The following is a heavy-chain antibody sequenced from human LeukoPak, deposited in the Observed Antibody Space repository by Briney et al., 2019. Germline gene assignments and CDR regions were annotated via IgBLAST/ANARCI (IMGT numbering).Heavy chain of an antibody. J-gene: IGHJ6*02. CDR1: GLTFSDYY. Sequence: GGSLRLSCAASGLTFSDYYMSWIRQAPGKGLEWVSYITSSSSYTNYADSVKGRFTISRDSAKNSLYLQMNRLRAEDTAVYYCARNLGSDYYYGMDVWGQGTTVTVSS. V-gene: IGHV3-11*03. D-gene: IGHD3-16*01. CDR2: ITSSSSYT. CDR3: ARNLGSDYYYGMDV.